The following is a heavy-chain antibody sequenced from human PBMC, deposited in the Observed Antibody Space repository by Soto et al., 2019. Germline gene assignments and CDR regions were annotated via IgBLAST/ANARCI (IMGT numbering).Heavy chain of an antibody. CDR2: RNPNSGNT. Sequence: QVQLVQSGAEVKKPGASVKVSCKASGYTFTSYDINWVRQATGQGLEWRGWRNPNSGNTGYAQKFQGRVTMTRNTSISTAYMELSSLRSEDTAVYYCARGRYRFYWFDPWGQGTLVTVSS. V-gene: IGHV1-8*01. J-gene: IGHJ5*02. CDR1: GYTFTSYD. D-gene: IGHD2-2*02. CDR3: ARGRYRFYWFDP.